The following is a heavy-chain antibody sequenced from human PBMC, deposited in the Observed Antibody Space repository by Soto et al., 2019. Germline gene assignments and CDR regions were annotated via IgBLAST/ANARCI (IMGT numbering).Heavy chain of an antibody. CDR1: GYTFTNFD. V-gene: IGHV1-8*01. J-gene: IGHJ4*02. D-gene: IGHD3-10*01. CDR3: ARGVGDLGDY. Sequence: QVQLVQSGAEVKEPGASVKVSCRTSGYTFTNFDINWVRQAAGQGLEWMGWMSPNSGQTDYAQKFQGRVTMTRDTSASTSYMELSSLRSEDTAVYYCARGVGDLGDYWGQGTLITVSS. CDR2: MSPNSGQT.